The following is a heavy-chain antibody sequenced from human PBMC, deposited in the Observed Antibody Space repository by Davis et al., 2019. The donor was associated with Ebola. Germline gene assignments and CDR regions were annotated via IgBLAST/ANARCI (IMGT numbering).Heavy chain of an antibody. CDR3: ARRLRWLGFDY. J-gene: IGHJ4*02. CDR2: INHSGST. V-gene: IGHV4-34*01. Sequence: GSLRLSCAVSGGSISSYYWSWIRQPPGKGLEWIGEINHSGSTNYNPSLKSRVTMSVDTSKNQFSLKLSSVTAADTAVYYCARRLRWLGFDYWGQGTLVTVSS. CDR1: GGSISSYY. D-gene: IGHD4-23*01.